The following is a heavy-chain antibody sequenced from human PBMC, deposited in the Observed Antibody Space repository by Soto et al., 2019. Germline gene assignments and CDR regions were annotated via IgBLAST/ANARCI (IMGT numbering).Heavy chain of an antibody. J-gene: IGHJ3*02. CDR2: INNSGST. CDR1: GGSFSGYY. D-gene: IGHD6-19*01. Sequence: QVQLQQWGAGLLKPSETLSLTCAVYGGSFSGYYWSWIRQPPGQGLEWIGEINNSGSTNYNPSLNGPAPISGDTAKIQFALKLSSVAAADTAVYYCARGKPLNAGGGWYRMSAFDIWGQGTMVTVSS. V-gene: IGHV4-34*01. CDR3: ARGKPLNAGGGWYRMSAFDI.